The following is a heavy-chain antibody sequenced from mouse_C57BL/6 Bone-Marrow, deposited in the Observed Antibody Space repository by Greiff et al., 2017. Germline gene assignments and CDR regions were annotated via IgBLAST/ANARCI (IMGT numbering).Heavy chain of an antibody. CDR2: INPNNGGT. CDR1: GYTFTDYY. Sequence: VQLQQSGPELVKPGASVKISCKASGYTFTDYYMNWVKQSHGKSLEWIGDINPNNGGTSYNQKFKGKATLTVDKSSSTAYMELRSLTSEDAAVYYCARRSYYDCTGGFAYWGQGTLVTVSA. CDR3: ARRSYYDCTGGFAY. J-gene: IGHJ3*01. D-gene: IGHD2-4*01. V-gene: IGHV1-26*01.